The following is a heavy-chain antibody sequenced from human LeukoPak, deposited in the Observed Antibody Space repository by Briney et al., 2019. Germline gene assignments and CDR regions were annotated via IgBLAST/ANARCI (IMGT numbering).Heavy chain of an antibody. CDR1: GGSISSYY. D-gene: IGHD3-16*02. J-gene: IGHJ3*02. CDR2: IYTSGST. V-gene: IGHV4-4*07. Sequence: PSETLSLTCTVSGGSISSYYWSWIRQPAGKGLEWIGRIYTSGSTNYNPSLKSRVTMPVDTSKNQFSLRLSSVTAADTAVYYCARGDYVWGSYRYSNAFDIWGQGTMVTVSS. CDR3: ARGDYVWGSYRYSNAFDI.